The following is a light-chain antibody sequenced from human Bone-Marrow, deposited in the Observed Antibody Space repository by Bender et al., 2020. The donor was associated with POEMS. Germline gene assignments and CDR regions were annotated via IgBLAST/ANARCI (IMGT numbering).Light chain of an antibody. J-gene: IGLJ2*01. Sequence: QSVLTQPPSVSGTPGQRVTISCSGSGSNIGGYPVNWYQQLPGTAPRLLIYTNNERPSGVPGRFSGSRSGTSASLAITGLQAEDEADYYCQSFDSSLSAPVVFGGGTKLIVL. V-gene: IGLV1-44*01. CDR2: TNN. CDR1: GSNIGGYP. CDR3: QSFDSSLSAPVV.